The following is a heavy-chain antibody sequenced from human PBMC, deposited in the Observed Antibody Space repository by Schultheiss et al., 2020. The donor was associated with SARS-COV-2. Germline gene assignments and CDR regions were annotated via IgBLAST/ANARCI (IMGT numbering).Heavy chain of an antibody. J-gene: IGHJ4*02. D-gene: IGHD3-10*01. Sequence: GGSLRLSCAASGFTVSSNYMSWVRQAPGKGLEWVSAISGSGGSTYYADSVKGRFTISRDNSKNTLYLQMNSLRAEDTAVYYCARDHYGSGSYSYWGQGTLVTVSS. CDR2: ISGSGGST. V-gene: IGHV3-23*01. CDR1: GFTVSSNY. CDR3: ARDHYGSGSYSY.